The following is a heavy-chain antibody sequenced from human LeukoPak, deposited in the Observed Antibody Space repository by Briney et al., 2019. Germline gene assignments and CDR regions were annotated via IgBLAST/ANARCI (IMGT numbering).Heavy chain of an antibody. CDR1: GYSFSSHG. J-gene: IGHJ4*02. CDR2: ISIYSGNT. D-gene: IGHD4-17*01. Sequence: GASVKVSCKASGYSFSSHGISWVRQAPRQGLEWMGWISIYSGNTNYAQKFQGRVTMTTDTSTTTVYMEVRSLRFDDAAVYYCSRSVDYALDYWGQGTLVTVSS. V-gene: IGHV1-18*01. CDR3: SRSVDYALDY.